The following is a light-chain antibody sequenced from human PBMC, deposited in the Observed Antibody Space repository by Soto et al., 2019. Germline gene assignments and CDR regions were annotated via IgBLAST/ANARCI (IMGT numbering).Light chain of an antibody. CDR3: QQSFAVPPT. CDR1: ETVSIY. Sequence: DLQMTQSPSSLSASVGDRVTIDCRANETVSIYLNWYQQKLGKAPKLLSYAACTLQTGVPSRFSGNGSGRDFTLTISSLQPDDFATYHCQQSFAVPPTFGQGTKVEVK. CDR2: AAC. J-gene: IGKJ1*01. V-gene: IGKV1-39*01.